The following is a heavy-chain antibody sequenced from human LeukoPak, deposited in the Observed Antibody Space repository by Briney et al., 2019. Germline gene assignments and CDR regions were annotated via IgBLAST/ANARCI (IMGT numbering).Heavy chain of an antibody. CDR3: ARQNIAARDWFDY. Sequence: ASVKVSCKASGGTFSSYAISWVRQAPGQGLEWMGGIIPIFGTANYAQKFQGRVMITTDESTSTAYMELSSLRSEDTAVYYCARQNIAARDWFDYWGQGTLVTVSS. J-gene: IGHJ4*02. CDR2: IIPIFGTA. V-gene: IGHV1-69*05. CDR1: GGTFSSYA. D-gene: IGHD6-6*01.